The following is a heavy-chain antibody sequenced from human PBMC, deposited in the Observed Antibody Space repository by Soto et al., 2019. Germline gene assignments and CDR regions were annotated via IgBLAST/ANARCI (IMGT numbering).Heavy chain of an antibody. CDR1: GYTFTSYG. CDR3: ARDPKAGAGTQRPHPPDY. Sequence: ASVKVSCKASGYTFTSYGISWVRQAPGQGLEWMGWISAYNGNTNYAQKLQGRVTMTTDTSTSTAYMELRSLRSDDTAVYYCARDPKAGAGTQRPHPPDYGGREPRVTVP. CDR2: ISAYNGNT. D-gene: IGHD6-19*01. V-gene: IGHV1-18*01. J-gene: IGHJ4*02.